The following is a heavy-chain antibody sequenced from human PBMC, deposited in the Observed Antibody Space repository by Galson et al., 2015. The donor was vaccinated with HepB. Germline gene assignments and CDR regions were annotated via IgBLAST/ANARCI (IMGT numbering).Heavy chain of an antibody. CDR1: GGTFSSYA. CDR2: IIPIFGTA. Sequence: SVKVSCKASGGTFSSYAISWVRQAPGQGLEWMGGIIPIFGTANYAQKFQGRVTITADESTSTAYMELSSLGSEDTAVYYCARDLDDYVWGSYRPSFDYWGQGTLVTVSS. CDR3: ARDLDDYVWGSYRPSFDY. D-gene: IGHD3-16*02. V-gene: IGHV1-69*13. J-gene: IGHJ4*02.